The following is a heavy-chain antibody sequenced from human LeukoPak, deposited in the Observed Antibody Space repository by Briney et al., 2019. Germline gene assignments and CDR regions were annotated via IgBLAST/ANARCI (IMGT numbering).Heavy chain of an antibody. V-gene: IGHV3-30-3*01. CDR2: ISYDGSNK. D-gene: IGHD2-2*01. J-gene: IGHJ6*02. CDR3: ARAYCSSTSCYYYYGMDV. Sequence: PGGSLRLSCAASGFTFSSYAMHWVRQAPGKGLEWEAVISYDGSNKYYADSVKGRFTISRDNSKNTLYLQMNSLRAEDTAVYYCARAYCSSTSCYYYYGMDVWGQGTTVTVSS. CDR1: GFTFSSYA.